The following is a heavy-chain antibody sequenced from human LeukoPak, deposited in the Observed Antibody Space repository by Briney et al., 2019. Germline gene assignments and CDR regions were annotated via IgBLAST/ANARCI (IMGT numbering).Heavy chain of an antibody. J-gene: IGHJ4*02. CDR1: GFTFDDYG. Sequence: PGGSLRLSCAASGFTFDDYGMSWVRQAPGKGLEWVSGINWNGGSTGYADSVKGRFTISRDNAKNSLYLQMNSLRAEDTALYYCARDLSVSSSWTSYFDYWGQGTLVTVSS. CDR2: INWNGGST. CDR3: ARDLSVSSSWTSYFDY. D-gene: IGHD6-13*01. V-gene: IGHV3-20*04.